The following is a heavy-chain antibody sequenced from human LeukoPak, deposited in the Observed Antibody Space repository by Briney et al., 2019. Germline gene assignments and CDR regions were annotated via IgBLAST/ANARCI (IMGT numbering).Heavy chain of an antibody. D-gene: IGHD3-22*01. J-gene: IGHJ4*02. CDR1: GFSFSGYG. CDR3: ASNYFDSNGYYWGFDY. CDR2: ISYDGSNK. V-gene: IGHV3-30*19. Sequence: GGSLRLSCAASGFSFSGYGMHWVRQAPGKGLEWVAVISYDGSNKYYADSVKGRFTISRDNSKNTLYLQMNSLRAEDTAVYYCASNYFDSNGYYWGFDYWGQGTLVTVSS.